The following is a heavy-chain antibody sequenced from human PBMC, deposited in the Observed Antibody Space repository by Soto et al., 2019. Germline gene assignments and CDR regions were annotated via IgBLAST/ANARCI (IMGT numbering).Heavy chain of an antibody. Sequence: PGESLKISCKGSGYSFTSYWISWVRQMPGKGLEWMGRIDPSDSYTNYSPSFQGHVTISADKSIGTAYLQWSSLKASDTAMYYCARRNDFWSGYYYYYGMDVWGQGTTVTVSS. V-gene: IGHV5-10-1*01. CDR2: IDPSDSYT. D-gene: IGHD3-3*01. J-gene: IGHJ6*02. CDR3: ARRNDFWSGYYYYYGMDV. CDR1: GYSFTSYW.